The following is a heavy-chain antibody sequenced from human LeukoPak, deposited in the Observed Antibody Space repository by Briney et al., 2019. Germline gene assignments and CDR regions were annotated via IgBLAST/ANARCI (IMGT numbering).Heavy chain of an antibody. CDR1: GGSISSGSYY. CDR3: ARDQSGARGGYYPTSHYYYYYYMDV. Sequence: ASETLSLTCTVSGGSISSGSYYWSWIRQPAGKGLEWIGRIYTSGSTNYNPSLKSRVTISVDTSKNQFSLKLSSVTAADTAVYYCARDQSGARGGYYPTSHYYYYYYMDVWGKGTTVTVSS. D-gene: IGHD3-3*01. J-gene: IGHJ6*03. V-gene: IGHV4-61*02. CDR2: IYTSGST.